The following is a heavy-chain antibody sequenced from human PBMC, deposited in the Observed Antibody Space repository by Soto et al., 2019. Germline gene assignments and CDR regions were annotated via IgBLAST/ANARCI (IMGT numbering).Heavy chain of an antibody. Sequence: QVQLVESGGGVVQPGRSLRLSCAASGFTFSTYGMHWVRQAPGKGLEWVAVIWFDGTNIYYADSVKGRFTNSRDNSKNTLNLQMTGLKADDTAVYYCARNLGDFVRSYYYGLDVWGQGTTVTVSS. D-gene: IGHD2-21*02. CDR2: IWFDGTNI. CDR1: GFTFSTYG. CDR3: ARNLGDFVRSYYYGLDV. J-gene: IGHJ6*02. V-gene: IGHV3-33*01.